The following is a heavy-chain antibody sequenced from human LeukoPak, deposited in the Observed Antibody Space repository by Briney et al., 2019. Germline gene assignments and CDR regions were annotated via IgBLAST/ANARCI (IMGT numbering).Heavy chain of an antibody. CDR3: AKSLPGILTGYSGGFDI. Sequence: PGESLKISCKGSAYMFANYWIGWVRQMPGKGLEWMGIIYPADSDTRYSPSFQGQVNMSADKSISTAYLQWSGLEASDTAMYYCAKSLPGILTGYSGGFDIWGQGTMVTVSS. CDR1: AYMFANYW. CDR2: IYPADSDT. D-gene: IGHD3-9*01. J-gene: IGHJ3*02. V-gene: IGHV5-51*01.